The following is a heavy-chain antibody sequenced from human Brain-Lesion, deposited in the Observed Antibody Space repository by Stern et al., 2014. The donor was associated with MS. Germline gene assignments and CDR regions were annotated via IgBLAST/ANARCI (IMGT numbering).Heavy chain of an antibody. CDR3: AGEEDIRYCSGGSCTGNWFDP. CDR2: IYYSGKT. Sequence: VQLVEYGPGLVKPSETLSLTCTVAGGSVSSTSYALAWIRQPPGKGLEWIGTIYYSGKTYYSPSLKSRLTIPLDPSKNQFSLQLRSVTAADTAVYYCAGEEDIRYCSGGSCTGNWFDPWGQGTLVTVSS. D-gene: IGHD2-15*01. J-gene: IGHJ5*02. CDR1: GGSVSSTSYA. V-gene: IGHV4-39*01.